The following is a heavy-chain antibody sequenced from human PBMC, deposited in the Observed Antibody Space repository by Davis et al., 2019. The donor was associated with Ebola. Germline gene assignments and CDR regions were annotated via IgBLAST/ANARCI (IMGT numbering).Heavy chain of an antibody. CDR2: IYYSGST. V-gene: IGHV4-39*01. D-gene: IGHD6-6*01. CDR3: ARPVAAPGAGWGWFDP. CDR1: GGSISSYY. J-gene: IGHJ5*02. Sequence: SETLSLTCTVSGGSISSYYWGWIRQPPGKGLERIGSIYYSGSTYYNPSLKSRVTISVDTSKNQFSLKLSSVTAADTAVYYCARPVAAPGAGWGWFDPWGQGTLVTVSS.